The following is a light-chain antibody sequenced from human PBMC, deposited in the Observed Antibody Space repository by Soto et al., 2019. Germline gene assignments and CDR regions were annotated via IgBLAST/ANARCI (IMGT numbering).Light chain of an antibody. J-gene: IGLJ1*01. CDR1: SSNIGAGYD. CDR3: QSYDSSLSGYV. V-gene: IGLV1-40*01. CDR2: GNS. Sequence: QSPLTQPPSVSGAPGQRVTISCTGSSSNIGAGYDVHWYQQLPGTAPKLLIYGNSNRPSGFPDRFSGSKSGTSASLAITGLQAEDEADYYCQSYDSSLSGYVFGTGTKV.